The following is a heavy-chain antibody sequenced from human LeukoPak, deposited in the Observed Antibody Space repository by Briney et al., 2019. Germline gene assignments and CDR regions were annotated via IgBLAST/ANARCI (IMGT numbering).Heavy chain of an antibody. CDR3: AKTHYYDGSGYFDY. J-gene: IGHJ4*02. Sequence: GRSLRLSCAASGFTFDDYAMHWVRQAPGKGLEWVSGISWNSGSIGYADSVKGRFTISRDNAKNSLYLQMNSLRAEDTALYYCAKTHYYDGSGYFDYWGQGTLVTVSS. V-gene: IGHV3-9*01. D-gene: IGHD3-22*01. CDR2: ISWNSGSI. CDR1: GFTFDDYA.